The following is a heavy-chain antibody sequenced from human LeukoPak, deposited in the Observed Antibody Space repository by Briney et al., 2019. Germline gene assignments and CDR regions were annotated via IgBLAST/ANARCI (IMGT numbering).Heavy chain of an antibody. V-gene: IGHV1-69*13. CDR3: TRDLRGACSGNSCPSGDY. Sequence: ASVKVSCKASGGILSSLVIGGVRQAPGQGLAWMGGIIPVFGTTHYAQKFQGRVRITADESTSTAYMEVSSLRSEDTAVYYCTRDLRGACSGNSCPSGDYWGQGTLVTVSS. J-gene: IGHJ4*02. D-gene: IGHD2-15*01. CDR2: IIPVFGTT. CDR1: GGILSSLV.